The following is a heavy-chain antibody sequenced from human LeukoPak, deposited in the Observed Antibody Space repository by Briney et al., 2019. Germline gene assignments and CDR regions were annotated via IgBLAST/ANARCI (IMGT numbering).Heavy chain of an antibody. V-gene: IGHV3-30*02. J-gene: IGHJ3*02. CDR1: GFTFSNYG. D-gene: IGHD1-1*01. Sequence: GGSLRLSXAASGFTFSNYGMHWVRQASGKGLEWVAFIRYDGSNKYHADSVKGRFTISRDNSKNTLYLQMESLRAEDTAVYYCAFTSGGGKSDVFDIWGQGTMVTVSS. CDR2: IRYDGSNK. CDR3: AFTSGGGKSDVFDI.